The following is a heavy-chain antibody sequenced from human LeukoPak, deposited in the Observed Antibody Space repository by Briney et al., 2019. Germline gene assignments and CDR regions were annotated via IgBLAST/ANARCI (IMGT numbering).Heavy chain of an antibody. CDR1: GFAFSSLS. J-gene: IGHJ3*02. Sequence: GGSLRLSCVASGFAFSSLSMSWVRQAPGKGLEWVANIKQDGSEKYYVDSVKGRFTISRDNAKNSLYLQMNGLRAEDTAVYYCASGLKTRDAFDIWGQGTMVTVSS. D-gene: IGHD2-2*03. CDR3: ASGLKTRDAFDI. CDR2: IKQDGSEK. V-gene: IGHV3-7*01.